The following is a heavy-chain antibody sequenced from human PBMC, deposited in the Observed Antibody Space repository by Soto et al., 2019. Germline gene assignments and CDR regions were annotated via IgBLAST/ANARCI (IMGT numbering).Heavy chain of an antibody. V-gene: IGHV5-51*01. CDR3: VRGVHLTAADAFDV. Sequence: GESLKISCKGYGYSFTTYWIGWVRQIPGKGLEWMGIIYAGDSDARYSPSFQGQVTISVDKSISTAYLQWSSLKASDTAMYYCVRGVHLTAADAFDVWGQGTMVTVSS. CDR1: GYSFTTYW. J-gene: IGHJ3*01. D-gene: IGHD1-1*01. CDR2: IYAGDSDA.